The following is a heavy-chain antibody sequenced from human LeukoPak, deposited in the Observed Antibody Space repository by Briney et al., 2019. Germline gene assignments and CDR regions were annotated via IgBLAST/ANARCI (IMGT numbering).Heavy chain of an antibody. CDR1: GFTFSSYS. V-gene: IGHV3-21*01. CDR2: ISSSSSYI. J-gene: IGHJ4*02. CDR3: VRHTRRSPGDY. D-gene: IGHD1-26*01. Sequence: PGGSLRLSCAASGFTFSSYSMNWVRQAPGKGLEWVSSISSSSSYIYYADSVKGRFTISRDNAQNTLLLQMDSLRVEDTAVYYCVRHTRRSPGDYWGQGTLVTVST.